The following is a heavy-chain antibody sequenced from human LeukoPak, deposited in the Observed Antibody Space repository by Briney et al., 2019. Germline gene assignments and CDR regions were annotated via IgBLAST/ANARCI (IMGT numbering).Heavy chain of an antibody. CDR2: ISYDGSYK. D-gene: IGHD4-17*01. CDR3: AKVGDYGDYALDY. Sequence: GGSLRLSCAASGFTYSSYGMHWVRQAPGKGLEWVAVISYDGSYKYYADSVKGRFTISRDNSKNTLYLQMNSLRAEDTAVYYRAKVGDYGDYALDYWGQGTLVTVSS. V-gene: IGHV3-30*18. J-gene: IGHJ4*02. CDR1: GFTYSSYG.